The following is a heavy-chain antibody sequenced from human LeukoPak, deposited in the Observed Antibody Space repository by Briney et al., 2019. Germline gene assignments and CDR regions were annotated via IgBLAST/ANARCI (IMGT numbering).Heavy chain of an antibody. D-gene: IGHD2-2*01. CDR2: ISHSRTT. CDR3: ARDIGQLRSDY. CDR1: GFSISSDYF. J-gene: IGHJ4*02. V-gene: IGHV4-38-2*02. Sequence: PSETLSLTCAVSGFSISSDYFWGWIRQPPGKGLEWIGTISHSRTTFYKPSLKTRITISLDTSKNQFSLKMNSVTAADTAVYYCARDIGQLRSDYWGQGTLVTVSS.